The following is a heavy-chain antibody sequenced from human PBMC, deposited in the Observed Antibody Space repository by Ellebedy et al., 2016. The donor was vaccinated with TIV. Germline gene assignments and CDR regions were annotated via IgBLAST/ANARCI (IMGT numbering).Heavy chain of an antibody. Sequence: GGSLRLXCAASGFNVSHNYMTWVRQAPGKGLEWISVTYTDGTTYYADSVKGRFTISRHDSKNTLSLQMDNLRPEDTAVYFCARESAAATVWGQGTLVTVSS. CDR1: GFNVSHNY. CDR2: TYTDGTT. J-gene: IGHJ1*01. D-gene: IGHD6-25*01. CDR3: ARESAAATV. V-gene: IGHV3-53*04.